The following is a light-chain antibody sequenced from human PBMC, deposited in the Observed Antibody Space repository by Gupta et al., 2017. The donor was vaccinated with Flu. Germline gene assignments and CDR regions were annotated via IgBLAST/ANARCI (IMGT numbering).Light chain of an antibody. CDR2: QDT. CDR1: RLGDKF. Sequence: SAGQTASISCSGHRLGDKFVCWYQQKPGQSPGQVNYQDTKRPSGIPERFYGANSGNNANLTLSGTQALEESYEFCQEWDSSTVVFGGGTKLTVL. J-gene: IGLJ2*01. CDR3: QEWDSSTVV. V-gene: IGLV3-1*01.